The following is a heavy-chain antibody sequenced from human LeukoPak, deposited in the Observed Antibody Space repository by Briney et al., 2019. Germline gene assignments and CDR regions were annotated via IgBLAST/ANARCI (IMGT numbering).Heavy chain of an antibody. V-gene: IGHV1-2*02. CDR2: INPNSGGT. D-gene: IGHD6-19*01. CDR1: GYTFTGYY. Sequence: GASVKVSCKASGYTFTGYYMHWVRQAPGQGLEWMGWINPNSGGTNYAQKFQGRVTMTRDTSISTAYVELSRLRSEDTAVYYCARDQGIAVAGNNWFDPWGQGTLVTVSS. J-gene: IGHJ5*02. CDR3: ARDQGIAVAGNNWFDP.